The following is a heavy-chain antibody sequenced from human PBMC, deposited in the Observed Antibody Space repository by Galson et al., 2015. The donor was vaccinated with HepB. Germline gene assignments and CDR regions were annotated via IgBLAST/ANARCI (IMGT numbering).Heavy chain of an antibody. D-gene: IGHD4-17*01. CDR1: GFDFNDSS. CDR3: ARSAAGRTATTTLA. CDR2: ISFDGRNI. Sequence: SLRLSCAASGFDFNDSSMHWVRQSPGKGLEWVAGISFDGRNIYYADSVKGRFIISRDSSKKKVYLQMNSLRSKDTAVYYCARSAAGRTATTTLAWGQGILVTVSS. J-gene: IGHJ5*02. V-gene: IGHV3-30-3*01.